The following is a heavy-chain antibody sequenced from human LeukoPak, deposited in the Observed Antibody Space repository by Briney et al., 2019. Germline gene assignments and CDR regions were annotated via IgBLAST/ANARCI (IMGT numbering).Heavy chain of an antibody. D-gene: IGHD1-26*01. CDR2: ISSSSSCI. CDR3: ARDFLVGASDNWFDP. V-gene: IGHV3-21*01. J-gene: IGHJ5*02. Sequence: PGGSLRLSCAASGFTFSSYSMNWVRQAPGKGLEWVSSISSSSSCIYYADSVKGRFTISRDNAKNSLYLQMNSLRAEDTAVYYCARDFLVGASDNWFDPWGQGTLVTVSS. CDR1: GFTFSSYS.